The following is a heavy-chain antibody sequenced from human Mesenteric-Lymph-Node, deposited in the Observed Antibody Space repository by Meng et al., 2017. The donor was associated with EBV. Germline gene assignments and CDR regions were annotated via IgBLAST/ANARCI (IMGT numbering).Heavy chain of an antibody. CDR3: ARDSEWLRSPLKFDY. V-gene: IGHV3-21*01. J-gene: IGHJ4*02. Sequence: EVQLVESGGGLVKPGGSLRLSCAASGFTFSSYSMNWVRQAPGKGLEWVSSISSSSSYIYYADSVKGRFTISRDNAKNSLYLQMNSLRAEDTAVYYCARDSEWLRSPLKFDYWGQGPLVTVYS. CDR1: GFTFSSYS. CDR2: ISSSSSYI. D-gene: IGHD5-12*01.